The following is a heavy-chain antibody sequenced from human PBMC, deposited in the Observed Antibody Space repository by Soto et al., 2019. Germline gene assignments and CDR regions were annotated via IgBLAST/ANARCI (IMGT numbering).Heavy chain of an antibody. CDR1: GFTFSSYD. CDR2: IGTAGDT. Sequence: GGSLRLSCAASGFTFSSYDMHWVRQATGKGLEWVSAIGTAGDTYYPGSVKGRFTISRENAKNPLYLQMNSLRAEDTAVYYCARSSGWLYYYYYYGMDVWGQGTTVTVSS. D-gene: IGHD6-19*01. V-gene: IGHV3-13*01. J-gene: IGHJ6*02. CDR3: ARSSGWLYYYYYYGMDV.